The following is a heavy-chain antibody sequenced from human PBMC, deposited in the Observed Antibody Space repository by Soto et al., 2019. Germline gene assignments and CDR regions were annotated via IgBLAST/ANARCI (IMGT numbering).Heavy chain of an antibody. V-gene: IGHV3-23*01. J-gene: IGHJ6*02. CDR2: ISGSGGST. CDR3: AKDLKRDIVIVPAAALYYYGMDV. D-gene: IGHD2-2*01. CDR1: GFTFSSYA. Sequence: GGSLRLSCAASGFTFSSYAMSWVRQAPGKGLEWVSAISGSGGSTYYADSVKGRFTISRDNSKNTLYLQMNSLRAEDTAVYYCAKDLKRDIVIVPAAALYYYGMDVWGQGTTVTVSS.